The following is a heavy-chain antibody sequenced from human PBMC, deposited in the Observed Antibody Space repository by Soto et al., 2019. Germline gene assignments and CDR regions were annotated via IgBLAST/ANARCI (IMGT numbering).Heavy chain of an antibody. CDR1: GYTFTGYY. Sequence: QVQLVQSGAEVKKPGASVKVSCKASGYTFTGYYMHWVRQAPGQGLEWMGWINPNSGGTNYAQKFQGRVTMTRDTPISTAYMELSRLRSDDTAVYYCARDIVGYCSSTSCYSNWFDPWGQGTLVTVSS. CDR3: ARDIVGYCSSTSCYSNWFDP. CDR2: INPNSGGT. D-gene: IGHD2-2*02. J-gene: IGHJ5*02. V-gene: IGHV1-2*02.